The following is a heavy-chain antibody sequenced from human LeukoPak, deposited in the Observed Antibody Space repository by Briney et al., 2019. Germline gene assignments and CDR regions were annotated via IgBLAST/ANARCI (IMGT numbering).Heavy chain of an antibody. D-gene: IGHD2-21*01. CDR2: MNPNSGNT. Sequence: ASVKVSCKASGYTFTSYDINWVRQATGQGLEWMGWMNPNSGNTGYAQKFQGRVTITRNTSISTAYMELSSLRSEDTAVYYCAGGGVAYCGGDCSPIWFDPWGQGTLVTVSS. J-gene: IGHJ5*02. CDR1: GYTFTSYD. V-gene: IGHV1-8*03. CDR3: AGGGVAYCGGDCSPIWFDP.